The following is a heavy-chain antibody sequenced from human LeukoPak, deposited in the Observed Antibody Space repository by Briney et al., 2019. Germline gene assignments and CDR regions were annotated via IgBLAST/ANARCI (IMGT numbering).Heavy chain of an antibody. V-gene: IGHV3-33*01. CDR3: ARGYGGNSPYFDY. D-gene: IGHD4-23*01. CDR2: VWSDGTTK. Sequence: GGSLRLSCAASGFTFSNYGMHWVRQAPGKGLEWVAVVWSDGTTKNYADSVKGRFTISRDNSKNTLYLQMNSLRAEDTAVYYCARGYGGNSPYFDYWGQGTLVTVSS. J-gene: IGHJ4*02. CDR1: GFTFSNYG.